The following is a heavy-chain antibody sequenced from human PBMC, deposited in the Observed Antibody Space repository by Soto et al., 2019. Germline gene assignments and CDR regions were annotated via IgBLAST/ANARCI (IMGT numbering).Heavy chain of an antibody. D-gene: IGHD1-1*01. J-gene: IGHJ3*01. V-gene: IGHV3-30*18. CDR2: ISFDGSSQ. CDR3: VKAGTTAGSGTAPRSFDV. CDR1: GFMFNAYG. Sequence: QVQLVESGGGVVQPGRSLRLSCAASGFMFNAYGMHWVRQAPGKGLEWVAVISFDGSSQYYEESVKGRFTSSRDNSQNTLYLQMHSRRAEDTAIYFCVKAGTTAGSGTAPRSFDVWGRGTMVSVSS.